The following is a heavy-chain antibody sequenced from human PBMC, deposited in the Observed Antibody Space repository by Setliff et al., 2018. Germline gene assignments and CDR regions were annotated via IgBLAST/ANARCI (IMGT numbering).Heavy chain of an antibody. CDR3: ARRADYSRSWSYYFDC. J-gene: IGHJ4*02. Sequence: PSETLSLTCTVSGGSFTTYYWGWIRQPPGKGLEWIGSIYYSGSTYYNPSLKRRVTISVDTSNDQFSLNLNSVTAADTAVYFCARRADYSRSWSYYFDCWGQGTLVTSPQ. V-gene: IGHV4-39*01. D-gene: IGHD6-13*01. CDR1: GGSFTTYY. CDR2: IYYSGST.